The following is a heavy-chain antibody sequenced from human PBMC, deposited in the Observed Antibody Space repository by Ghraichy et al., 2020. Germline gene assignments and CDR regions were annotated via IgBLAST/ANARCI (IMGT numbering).Heavy chain of an antibody. Sequence: GGSLRLSCAASGFTFSSYWMHWVRQAPGKGLEWVSRIDSDGSSTTYADSVKGRFTISRDNAKNTLYLQMNSLRAEDTAVYYCAREGTTVTTRRTYYYYGMDVWGQGTTVTVSS. V-gene: IGHV3-74*01. CDR2: IDSDGSST. CDR1: GFTFSSYW. J-gene: IGHJ6*02. CDR3: AREGTTVTTRRTYYYYGMDV. D-gene: IGHD4-11*01.